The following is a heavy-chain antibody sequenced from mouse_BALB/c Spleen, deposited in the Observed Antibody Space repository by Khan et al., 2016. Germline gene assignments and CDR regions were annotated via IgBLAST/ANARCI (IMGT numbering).Heavy chain of an antibody. CDR2: ISYSGST. J-gene: IGHJ3*01. V-gene: IGHV3-8*02. CDR3: ASYDGYAVPY. D-gene: IGHD2-3*01. CDR1: GDSIPRGY. Sequence: VQLQESGPSLVKPSQTLSLTCSVTGDSIPRGYWNWIRKFPGTKLEYMGYISYSGSTYSNPSLKSRISITRDTSKNQYYLQLNSVTTEDTATYYCASYDGYAVPYWGQGTLVTVSA.